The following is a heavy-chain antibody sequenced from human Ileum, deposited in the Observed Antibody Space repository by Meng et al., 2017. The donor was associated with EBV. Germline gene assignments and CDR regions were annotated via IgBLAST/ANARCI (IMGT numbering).Heavy chain of an antibody. CDR3: ARVGQWLPIDY. CDR1: GGSISSWNW. CDR2: IDPSGST. Sequence: VQLQAAGAGVVQTSGTLPLSCAVSGGSISSWNWWGWVPQPPGKGLEWIGEIDPSGSTNYNPSLKSRVTISGDKSKNQFSLHLSSVTAADTAVYYCARVGQWLPIDYWGQGTLVTVSS. D-gene: IGHD6-19*01. J-gene: IGHJ4*02. V-gene: IGHV4-4*02.